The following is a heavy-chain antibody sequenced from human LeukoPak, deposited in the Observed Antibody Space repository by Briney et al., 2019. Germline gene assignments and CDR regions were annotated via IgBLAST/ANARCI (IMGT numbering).Heavy chain of an antibody. J-gene: IGHJ4*02. CDR2: ISGSGGGT. CDR3: AKERATTTTFDY. V-gene: IGHV3-23*01. D-gene: IGHD1-26*01. CDR1: GFTFSTYA. Sequence: PGGSLRLSRAASGFTFSTYAMSWVRQAPGKGLEWASLISGSGGGTYYANSVKGRFTISRDSSKNTLYLQMDSLRTEDTAVYYCAKERATTTTFDYWGQGTLITVSS.